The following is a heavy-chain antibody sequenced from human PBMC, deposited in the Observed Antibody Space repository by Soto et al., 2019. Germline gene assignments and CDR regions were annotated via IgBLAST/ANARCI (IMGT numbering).Heavy chain of an antibody. CDR3: ARKSSGVPAAMMQNWFDP. Sequence: SETLSLTCTVSGGSISSSSYYWGWIRQPPGKGLEWIGSIYYSGSTYYNPSLKSRVTISVDTPKNQFSLKLSSVTAADTAVYYCARKSSGVPAAMMQNWFDPWGQGTLVTVSS. CDR1: GGSISSSSYY. D-gene: IGHD2-2*01. CDR2: IYYSGST. J-gene: IGHJ5*02. V-gene: IGHV4-39*01.